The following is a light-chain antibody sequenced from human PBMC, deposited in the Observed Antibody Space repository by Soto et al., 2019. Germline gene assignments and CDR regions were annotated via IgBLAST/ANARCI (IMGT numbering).Light chain of an antibody. CDR1: QTVSSAY. CDR3: QYYNTSSGFA. V-gene: IGKV3-20*01. Sequence: VLTQSPGTLSLSPGESATLSCRASQTVSSAYLAWYQQKPGQAPRLLIYGASSRVPIVPDRFSGSGSGADFNLAISRLEPEDVVLYYCQYYNTSSGFAFGPGTRV. CDR2: GAS. J-gene: IGKJ3*01.